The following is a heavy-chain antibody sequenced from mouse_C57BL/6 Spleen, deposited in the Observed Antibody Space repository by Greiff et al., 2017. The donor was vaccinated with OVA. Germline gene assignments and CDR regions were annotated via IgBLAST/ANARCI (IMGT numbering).Heavy chain of an antibody. CDR3: AKGDDYDDYFDY. Sequence: VQRVESGPGLVQPSQSLSITCTVSGFSLTSYGVHWVRQSPGKGLEWLGVIWRGGSTDYNAAFMSRLSITKDNSKNQVFFKMNSLQADDTAIYYCAKGDDYDDYFDYWGQGTTLTVSS. CDR2: IWRGGST. V-gene: IGHV2-5*01. J-gene: IGHJ2*01. D-gene: IGHD2-4*01. CDR1: GFSLTSYG.